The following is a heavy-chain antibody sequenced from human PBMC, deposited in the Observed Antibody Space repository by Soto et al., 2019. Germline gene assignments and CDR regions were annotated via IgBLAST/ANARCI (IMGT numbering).Heavy chain of an antibody. CDR3: ARASRTYYYDSSGYYAFDI. V-gene: IGHV1-8*02. J-gene: IGHJ3*02. D-gene: IGHD3-22*01. CDR1: GYTFTSYG. CDR2: MNPNSGNT. Sequence: ASVKVSCKASGYTFTSYGISWVRQATGQGLEWMGWMNPNSGNTGYAQKFQGRVTMTRNTSISTAYMELSSLRSEDTAVYYCARASRTYYYDSSGYYAFDIWGQGTMVTVSS.